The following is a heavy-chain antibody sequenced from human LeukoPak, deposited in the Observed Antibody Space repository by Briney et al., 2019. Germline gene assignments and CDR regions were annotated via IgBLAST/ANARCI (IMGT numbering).Heavy chain of an antibody. CDR1: GYTFTSYA. CDR2: IDTNTGNP. CDR3: ARASAWTQLGDDYYYYMDV. V-gene: IGHV7-4-1*02. D-gene: IGHD5-18*01. Sequence: ASVKVSCKASGYTFTSYAMNWVRQAPGQGLEWMGWIDTNTGNPTYAQGFTGRFVFSLDTSVSTAYLQISSLKAEDTAVYYCARASAWTQLGDDYYYYMDVWGKGTTVTVSS. J-gene: IGHJ6*03.